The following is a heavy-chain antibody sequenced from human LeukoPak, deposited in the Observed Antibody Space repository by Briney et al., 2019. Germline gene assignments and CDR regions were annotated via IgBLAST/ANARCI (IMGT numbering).Heavy chain of an antibody. Sequence: RGSLRLSCAASGFTFSTYGMHWVRQAPGKGLEWVALIWHDGSNKYFADSVKGRFTISRDNSKNTLYLQMNSLRAEDTAVYYCARQGGSGWYYFDYWGQGVLVTDSS. CDR1: GFTFSTYG. CDR3: ARQGGSGWYYFDY. V-gene: IGHV3-33*01. J-gene: IGHJ4*02. D-gene: IGHD6-19*01. CDR2: IWHDGSNK.